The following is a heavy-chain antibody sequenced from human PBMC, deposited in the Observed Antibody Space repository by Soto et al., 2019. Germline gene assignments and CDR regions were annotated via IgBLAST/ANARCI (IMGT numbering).Heavy chain of an antibody. J-gene: IGHJ4*02. V-gene: IGHV1-69*04. Sequence: GASVKVSCKASGGTFSSYAISWVRQAPGQGLEWMGRIIPILGIANYAQKFQGRVTITADKSTSTAYMELSSLRSEDTAVYYCARDVHGDYVGYWGQGTLVTVSS. CDR1: GGTFSSYA. CDR2: IIPILGIA. CDR3: ARDVHGDYVGY. D-gene: IGHD4-17*01.